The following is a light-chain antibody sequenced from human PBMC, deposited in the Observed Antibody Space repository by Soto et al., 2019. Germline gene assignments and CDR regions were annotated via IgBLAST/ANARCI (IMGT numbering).Light chain of an antibody. Sequence: DIQMTQFPSTLFESVGDRVTITCRASQSISRWLAWYQQKPGKAPKLLIYDASNLEKGVPSRFSGRGSGTEFTRTISSLQPYDCATYFCQQYNSYSPETFGQGTNVEI. CDR3: QQYNSYSPET. CDR1: QSISRW. V-gene: IGKV1-5*01. CDR2: DAS. J-gene: IGKJ1*01.